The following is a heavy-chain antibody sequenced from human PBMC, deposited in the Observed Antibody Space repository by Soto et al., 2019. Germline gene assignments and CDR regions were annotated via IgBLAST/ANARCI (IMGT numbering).Heavy chain of an antibody. Sequence: PSQTLSLTCAISGDSVSSNSAAWNWIRQSPSRGLEWLGRTYYRSKWYNDYAVSVKSRITINPDTSKNQFSLQLNSVTPEDTAVYYCARVLLPLYRSNGQGFDYWGQGTLVTVSS. J-gene: IGHJ4*02. D-gene: IGHD6-13*01. CDR1: GDSVSSNSAA. CDR2: TYYRSKWYN. V-gene: IGHV6-1*01. CDR3: ARVLLPLYRSNGQGFDY.